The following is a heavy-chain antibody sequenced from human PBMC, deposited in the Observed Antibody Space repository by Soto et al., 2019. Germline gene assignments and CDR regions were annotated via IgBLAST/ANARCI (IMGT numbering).Heavy chain of an antibody. V-gene: IGHV3-30*18. CDR1: GFTLRSFG. CDR3: VKDGSSGWPYFYDMDV. J-gene: IGHJ6*02. Sequence: PGGSPRLSLAAPGFTLRSFGLDWVRPAPRKGLEWVAVISYDGSNKYYADSVKGRFTISRDNSKNTLYLQMSSLRAEDTAVYYCVKDGSSGWPYFYDMDVWGQGTTVTVSS. CDR2: ISYDGSNK. D-gene: IGHD6-19*01.